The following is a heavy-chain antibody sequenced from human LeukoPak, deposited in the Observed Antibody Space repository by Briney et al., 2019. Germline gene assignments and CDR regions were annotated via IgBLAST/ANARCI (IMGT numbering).Heavy chain of an antibody. V-gene: IGHV3-7*01. Sequence: PGGSLRLSCAASGFTFSSYWMSWVRQAPGKGLEWVANIKPDSTEKYYEDSVKGRFTISRDNAKNLFYLEMNSLRGEDTAVYFCARDERVENTYQDYYYVDVWGTGTTVIVAS. CDR3: ARDERVENTYQDYYYVDV. CDR2: IKPDSTEK. D-gene: IGHD1-1*01. CDR1: GFTFSSYW. J-gene: IGHJ6*03.